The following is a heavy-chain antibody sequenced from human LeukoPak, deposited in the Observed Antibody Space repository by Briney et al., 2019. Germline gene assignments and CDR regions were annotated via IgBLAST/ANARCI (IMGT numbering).Heavy chain of an antibody. Sequence: GGSLRLSCAASGFTFSSYATSWVRQAPGKGLEWVSAISGSAATTYYADSVKGRFTISRDNSKNTLYVQMDSLRGDDTAVYYCAKNGKYQLLGSWCDSWGQGTLVTVSS. CDR2: ISGSAATT. J-gene: IGHJ5*01. CDR3: AKNGKYQLLGSWCDS. D-gene: IGHD2-2*01. CDR1: GFTFSSYA. V-gene: IGHV3-23*01.